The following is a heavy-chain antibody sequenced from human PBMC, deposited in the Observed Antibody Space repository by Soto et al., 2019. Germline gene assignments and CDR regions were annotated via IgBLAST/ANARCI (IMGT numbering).Heavy chain of an antibody. CDR2: INHRGST. CDR1: GGAFRGYY. Sequence: GQLQQRGARPLKPSETLSPTRAVYGGAFRGYYWNRVRQPPGAGLEWIGEINHRGSTNYNPSLKSRVTIAVDTSKNQFSLKLTSVTAADTAVYYCARDKITGLFDYWGQGTLVTVSS. D-gene: IGHD2-8*02. V-gene: IGHV4-34*01. J-gene: IGHJ4*02. CDR3: ARDKITGLFDY.